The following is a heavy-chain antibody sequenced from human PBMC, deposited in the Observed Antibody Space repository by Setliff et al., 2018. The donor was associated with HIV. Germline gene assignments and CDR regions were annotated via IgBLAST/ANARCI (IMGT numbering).Heavy chain of an antibody. Sequence: SETLSLTCYVTDDPISSYYWSWVRQPAGKGLEWIGRLYVSGDTNYNPSPKSRVTMSLDTSKKHFSLNLKSVTAADTAVYYCALTGHRLIRGYMDVWGKGTTVTVSS. CDR2: LYVSGDT. D-gene: IGHD6-25*01. V-gene: IGHV4-4*07. CDR1: DDPISSYY. J-gene: IGHJ6*03. CDR3: ALTGHRLIRGYMDV.